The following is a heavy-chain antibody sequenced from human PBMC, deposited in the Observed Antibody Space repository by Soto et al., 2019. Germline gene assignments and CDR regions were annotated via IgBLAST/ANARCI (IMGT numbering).Heavy chain of an antibody. Sequence: ASVKVSCKTSGYTFSAYYMHWVRQAPGQGLEWMGWINPKSGGTLYAQKFQGRVTMTRDTSISTAYMELSRLRSDDTAVYYCARGGTFAYDTSGYSVYWGQGTLVTVSS. CDR3: ARGGTFAYDTSGYSVY. D-gene: IGHD3-22*01. CDR1: GYTFSAYY. J-gene: IGHJ4*02. CDR2: INPKSGGT. V-gene: IGHV1-2*02.